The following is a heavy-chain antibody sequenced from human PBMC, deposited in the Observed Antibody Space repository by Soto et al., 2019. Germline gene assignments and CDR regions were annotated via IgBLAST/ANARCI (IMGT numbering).Heavy chain of an antibody. J-gene: IGHJ5*02. Sequence: SDTLSLSCTVSGGSISSYYWSWIRQPPGKGLEGIGYIYYSGSTNYNPSLKSRVTISVDTSKNQFSLKLSSVTAADTAVYYCARVGNYDSSGYSGDSDSCFDPWGQGTLVTVS. CDR3: ARVGNYDSSGYSGDSDSCFDP. D-gene: IGHD3-22*01. V-gene: IGHV4-59*07. CDR1: GGSISSYY. CDR2: IYYSGST.